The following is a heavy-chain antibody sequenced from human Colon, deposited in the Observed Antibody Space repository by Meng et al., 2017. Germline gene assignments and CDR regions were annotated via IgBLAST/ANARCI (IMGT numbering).Heavy chain of an antibody. CDR2: IYQSGST. CDR3: ARVPTTVDPFES. Sequence: EVGHGLVKPSGTLSLHCTVSGGSISSNNWWSWVRQSPGRGLEWIGEIYQSGSTNYSPSLKSRVTISLDKSKNQFSLKVSYMTAADTAVYFCARVPTTVDPFESWGQGTLVTVSS. V-gene: IGHV4-4*02. J-gene: IGHJ4*02. D-gene: IGHD4-23*01. CDR1: GGSISSNNW.